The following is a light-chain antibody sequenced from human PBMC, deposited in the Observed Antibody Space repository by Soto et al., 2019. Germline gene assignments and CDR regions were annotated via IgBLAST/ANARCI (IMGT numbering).Light chain of an antibody. J-gene: IGLJ1*01. Sequence: QSVMTQPPSVSGAPGQRVTISCTGSSSNIGAGYDVPWYQQLPGTAPKLLIYGNSNRPSGVPVRFSGSKSGTSASLAITGLQAEYEADYYCQSYDSSLSGYVFGTGTKLTVL. V-gene: IGLV1-40*01. CDR3: QSYDSSLSGYV. CDR2: GNS. CDR1: SSNIGAGYD.